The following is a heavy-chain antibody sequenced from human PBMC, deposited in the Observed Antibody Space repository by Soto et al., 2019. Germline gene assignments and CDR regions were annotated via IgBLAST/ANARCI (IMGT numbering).Heavy chain of an antibody. V-gene: IGHV3-48*03. CDR2: ISSGGSTT. J-gene: IGHJ4*02. Sequence: GGSLRLSCTASGFTFSPYPMSWVRRAPGKGLEWVSYISSGGSTTYYVDSVKGRFTISRDDATNSLYLQMNSLRAEDTALYYCARVNGRTGYLFDYWGQGTLVTVSS. D-gene: IGHD5-12*01. CDR3: ARVNGRTGYLFDY. CDR1: GFTFSPYP.